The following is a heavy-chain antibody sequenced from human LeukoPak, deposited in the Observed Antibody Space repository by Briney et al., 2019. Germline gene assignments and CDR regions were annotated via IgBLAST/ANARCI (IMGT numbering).Heavy chain of an antibody. Sequence: PSESLSLTCTVSGGSISSSSYYWGWLRQPPGKGLEWNGSIYHSGSTYYNPSLKSRVTISVDTSKIQFSLKLSSVTAADTAVYYCARGAHWGTNWFDPWGQGTLVTVSS. D-gene: IGHD7-27*01. CDR2: IYHSGST. J-gene: IGHJ5*02. CDR1: GGSISSSSYY. V-gene: IGHV4-39*07. CDR3: ARGAHWGTNWFDP.